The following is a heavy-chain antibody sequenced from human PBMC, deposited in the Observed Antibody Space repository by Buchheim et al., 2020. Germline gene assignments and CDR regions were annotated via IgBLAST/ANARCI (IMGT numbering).Heavy chain of an antibody. Sequence: EVQLLQSGGGLVQPGGSLRLSCAVPGFTFRIYDMTWVRQAPGKGLEWVSSISRTGDGTTYADSVKGRFTISRDNSKNTLYLQMNSLRAEDTAVYYCARSVNWNQDYWGQGTL. V-gene: IGHV3-23*01. CDR3: ARSVNWNQDY. D-gene: IGHD1-1*01. CDR2: ISRTGDGT. CDR1: GFTFRIYD. J-gene: IGHJ4*02.